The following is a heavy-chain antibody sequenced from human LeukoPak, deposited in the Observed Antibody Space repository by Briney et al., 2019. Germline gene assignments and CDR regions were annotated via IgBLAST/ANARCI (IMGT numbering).Heavy chain of an antibody. CDR3: ARVGDSSGYRYYYYGMDV. CDR1: GGTFSSYA. Sequence: ASVKVSCKASGGTFSSYAISWVRQAPGQGLEWMGWISAYNGNTNYAQKLQGRVTMTTDTSTSTAYMELRSLRSDDTAVYYCARVGDSSGYRYYYYGMDVWGQGTTVTVSS. V-gene: IGHV1-18*01. CDR2: ISAYNGNT. J-gene: IGHJ6*02. D-gene: IGHD3-22*01.